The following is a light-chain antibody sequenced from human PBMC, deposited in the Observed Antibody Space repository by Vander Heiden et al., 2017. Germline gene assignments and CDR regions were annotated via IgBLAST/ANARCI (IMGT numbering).Light chain of an antibody. CDR1: QSIHSY. CDR3: QHSDSTTWT. V-gene: IGKV1-39*01. J-gene: IGKJ1*01. Sequence: DIQMTQSPSSLSASVGDRVSISCRASQSIHSYLNWYQQEPGKAPKLLIYAASTLQTGVPSRFSGSGSGTDFTLTITSLQPEDFATYYRQHSDSTTWTFGQGTKVEIK. CDR2: AAS.